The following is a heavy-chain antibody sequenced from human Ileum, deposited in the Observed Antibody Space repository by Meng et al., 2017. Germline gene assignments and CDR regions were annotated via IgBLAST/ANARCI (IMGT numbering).Heavy chain of an antibody. J-gene: IGHJ5*01. CDR2: IHQSGSP. CDR1: SGSMRSSNW. CDR3: ARVVGGPASMSGWFDP. D-gene: IGHD2-2*01. Sequence: VPLAASGPALAYPSGTLSLTCGASSGSMRSSNWCTWVRQAPGKGREWTGEIHQSGSPNYNPSLKSRVTISVDKSQNQFALKLNSVTAADTAVYYCARVVGGPASMSGWFDPWGQGTLVTVSS. V-gene: IGHV4-4*02.